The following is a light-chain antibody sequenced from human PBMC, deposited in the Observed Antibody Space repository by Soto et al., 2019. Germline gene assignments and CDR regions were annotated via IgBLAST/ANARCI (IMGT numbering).Light chain of an antibody. Sequence: QPVLTQPASVSGSPGQSITLSCGGTYDDIGSYTYVAWYQHHPGLAPRLLIYDVDNRPSGVSNRFSGSRSGNTASLTISDLQSEDEATYFCSSYTSTSTVIFGGGTKVTVL. CDR2: DVD. J-gene: IGLJ2*01. CDR1: YDDIGSYTY. CDR3: SSYTSTSTVI. V-gene: IGLV2-14*01.